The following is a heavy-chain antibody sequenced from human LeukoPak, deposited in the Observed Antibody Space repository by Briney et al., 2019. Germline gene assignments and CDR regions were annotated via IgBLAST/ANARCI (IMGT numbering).Heavy chain of an antibody. V-gene: IGHV3-48*03. CDR3: AELGITMIGGV. CDR2: ISSSGSTI. D-gene: IGHD3-10*02. Sequence: GGSWRLSWAASGFTFSSFELTWSGRAPGRGWGGVSYISSSGSTIYYADSVKGRFTISRDNAKNTLYLQMNSLRAEDTAVYYCAELGITMIGGVWGKGTTVTISS. CDR1: GFTFSSFE. J-gene: IGHJ6*04.